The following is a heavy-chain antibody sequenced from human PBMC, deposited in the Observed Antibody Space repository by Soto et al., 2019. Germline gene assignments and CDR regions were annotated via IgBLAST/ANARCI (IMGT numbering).Heavy chain of an antibody. D-gene: IGHD1-26*01. J-gene: IGHJ4*02. V-gene: IGHV3-9*01. CDR2: ISWNSGSI. CDR3: AKDRKSWDLYYFDY. CDR1: GFTFDDYA. Sequence: GGSLRLSCAASGFTFDDYAMHWVRQAPGKGLEWVSGISWNSGSIGYADSVKGRFTISRDNAKNSLYLQMNSLRAEDTALYYRAKDRKSWDLYYFDYWGQGTLVTVSS.